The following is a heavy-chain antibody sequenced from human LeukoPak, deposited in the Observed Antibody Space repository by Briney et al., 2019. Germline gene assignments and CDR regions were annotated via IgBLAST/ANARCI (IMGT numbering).Heavy chain of an antibody. CDR2: INSDGSST. CDR3: ARATHSVVVVAARGGFDP. V-gene: IGHV3-74*01. CDR1: GFTFSNYW. Sequence: PGGSLRLSCAASGFTFSNYWMHWVRQAPGKGLVWVSRINSDGSSTSYADSVKGRFTISRDNAKNTLYLQMNSLRAEDTAVYYCARATHSVVVVAARGGFDPWGQGTLVTVSS. D-gene: IGHD2-15*01. J-gene: IGHJ5*02.